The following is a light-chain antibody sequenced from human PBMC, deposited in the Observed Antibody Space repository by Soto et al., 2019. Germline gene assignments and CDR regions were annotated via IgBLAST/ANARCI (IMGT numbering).Light chain of an antibody. V-gene: IGKV1-5*01. Sequence: DIQRTQSPSTLSASVGDRVTITCRASQSIISWLAWYQQKPGKAPNLLISDASNLESGVPSRFSGSGSGTESTLTISSLKPDDFATYYCQQYNTYASFGQGTKVDIK. CDR2: DAS. CDR1: QSIISW. J-gene: IGKJ1*01. CDR3: QQYNTYAS.